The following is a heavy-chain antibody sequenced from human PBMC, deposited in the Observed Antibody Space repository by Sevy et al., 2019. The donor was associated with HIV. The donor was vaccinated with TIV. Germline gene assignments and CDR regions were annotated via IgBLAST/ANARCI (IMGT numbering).Heavy chain of an antibody. Sequence: GGSLRLSCAASGFTFSRYGMHWVRQAPGKGLEWVAFIRYDGSTKYYAESVKGRFINSRDNSKDTLYLQMNSLRGDDSSLYYCAKGLGMVQGALLSDDVWGQGTMVTVSS. CDR1: GFTFSRYG. CDR2: IRYDGSTK. J-gene: IGHJ3*01. D-gene: IGHD3-10*01. CDR3: AKGLGMVQGALLSDDV. V-gene: IGHV3-30*02.